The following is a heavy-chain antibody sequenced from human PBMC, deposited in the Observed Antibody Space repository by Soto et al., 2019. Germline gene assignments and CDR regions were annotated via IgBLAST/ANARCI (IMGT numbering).Heavy chain of an antibody. CDR3: EIESSGYYDALDI. D-gene: IGHD3-22*01. CDR2: INSGGST. J-gene: IGHJ3*02. Sequence: GGSLRLSCAASGFTVSSNYMSWVRQAPGKGLEWVSVINSGGSTYYADSVKGRGTISRDNAKNTLYLQLNSLRAEDTDVYYCEIESSGYYDALDIWGQGTMVTVSS. CDR1: GFTVSSNY. V-gene: IGHV3-53*01.